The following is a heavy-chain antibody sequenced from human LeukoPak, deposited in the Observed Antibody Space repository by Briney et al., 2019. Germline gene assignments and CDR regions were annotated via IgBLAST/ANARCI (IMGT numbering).Heavy chain of an antibody. D-gene: IGHD3-22*01. CDR2: IYTSGST. CDR1: GGSISSGSYY. V-gene: IGHV4-61*02. Sequence: PSETLSLTCTVSGGSISSGSYYWRWIRQPAGKGLEWIGRIYTSGSTNYNPSLKSRVTISVDTSKNQFSLKLSSVTAADTAVYYCARVAGYYNDYWGQGTLVTVSS. J-gene: IGHJ4*02. CDR3: ARVAGYYNDY.